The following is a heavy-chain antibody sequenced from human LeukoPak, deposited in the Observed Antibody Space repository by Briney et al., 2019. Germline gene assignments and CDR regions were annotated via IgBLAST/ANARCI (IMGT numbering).Heavy chain of an antibody. Sequence: GASVKVSCKASGYTFTSYYMHWVRQAPGQGLEWMGIINPSGGSTSYAQKFQGRVTMTRDTSTSTVYMELSSLRSEDTAVYYCARGGSIVVVPAALPSDWGQGTLVTVSS. CDR1: GYTFTSYY. CDR2: INPSGGST. D-gene: IGHD2-2*01. J-gene: IGHJ4*02. V-gene: IGHV1-46*01. CDR3: ARGGSIVVVPAALPSD.